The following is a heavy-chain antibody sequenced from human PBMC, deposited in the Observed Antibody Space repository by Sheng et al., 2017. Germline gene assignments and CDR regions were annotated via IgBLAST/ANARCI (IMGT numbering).Heavy chain of an antibody. CDR2: IIPILGIA. Sequence: QVQLVQSGAEVKKPGSSVKVSCKASGGTFSSYAISWVRQAPGQGLEWMGGIIPILGIANYAQKFQGRVTITADKSTSTAYMELSSLRSEDTAVYYCARGLGSSGGYYYYYMDVWGKGTTVTVSS. D-gene: IGHD6-6*01. V-gene: IGHV1-69*04. CDR3: ARGLGSSGGYYYYYMDV. J-gene: IGHJ6*03. CDR1: GGTFSSYA.